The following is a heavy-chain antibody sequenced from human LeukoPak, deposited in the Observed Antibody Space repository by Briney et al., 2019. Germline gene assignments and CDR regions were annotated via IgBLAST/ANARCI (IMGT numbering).Heavy chain of an antibody. CDR3: ARDHRGVFHY. D-gene: IGHD3-10*01. Sequence: PGGSLRLSCAASGFTFSRHWMSWVRQAPGKGLEWVANIKQDGSEIHYVDSVKGRLTISRDNAKNSLYLQMNSLRAEDTAVYYCARDHRGVFHYWGQGTLVTVSS. J-gene: IGHJ4*02. CDR1: GFTFSRHW. CDR2: IKQDGSEI. V-gene: IGHV3-7*05.